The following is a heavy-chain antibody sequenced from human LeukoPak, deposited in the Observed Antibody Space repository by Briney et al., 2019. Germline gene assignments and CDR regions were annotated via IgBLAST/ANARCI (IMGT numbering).Heavy chain of an antibody. CDR3: AREEGYIAVAGTGVGY. Sequence: PGGSLRLSCAASGFTFSRFAMSWVRQAPGKGLEWVSGISGSGDSTYYADSVKGRFTISRDNAKNSLYLQMNSLRAEDTAVYYCAREEGYIAVAGTGVGYWGQGTLVTVSS. V-gene: IGHV3-23*01. CDR2: ISGSGDST. CDR1: GFTFSRFA. D-gene: IGHD6-19*01. J-gene: IGHJ4*02.